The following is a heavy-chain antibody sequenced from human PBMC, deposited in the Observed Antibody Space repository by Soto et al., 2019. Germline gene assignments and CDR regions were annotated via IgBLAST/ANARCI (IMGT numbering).Heavy chain of an antibody. CDR1: GFTFTSYW. D-gene: IGHD3-16*01. Sequence: GGSLRLSCVASGFTFTSYWMSWVRQAPGKGLEWVANIKQDGSGKYYVESVKGRFTISRDNAKNTLYLQMNSLRAEDTAVYYCARDYPRLGYWGQGTLVTVSS. CDR2: IKQDGSGK. V-gene: IGHV3-7*01. J-gene: IGHJ4*02. CDR3: ARDYPRLGY.